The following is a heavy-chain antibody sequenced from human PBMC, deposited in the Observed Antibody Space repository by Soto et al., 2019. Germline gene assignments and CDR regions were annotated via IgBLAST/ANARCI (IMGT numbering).Heavy chain of an antibody. D-gene: IGHD6-19*01. V-gene: IGHV1-3*01. J-gene: IGHJ4*01. CDR3: ARDRYASGDFDY. Sequence: ASVKVSCKASGYTFSSYAIHWVRQAPGQGLEWMGWINPGNGDTQYSQTFQDRVTITRDTSANTAYLDLSSLRSEDTAIYYCARDRYASGDFDYWG. CDR2: INPGNGDT. CDR1: GYTFSSYA.